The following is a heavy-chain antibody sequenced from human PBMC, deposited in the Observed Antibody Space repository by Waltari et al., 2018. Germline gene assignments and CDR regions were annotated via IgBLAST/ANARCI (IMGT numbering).Heavy chain of an antibody. CDR2: ISSSSSYI. Sequence: EVQLVESGGGLVKPGGSLRFSCEASGFTFSSDSIHWVRQAPGKGLEWVSSISSSSSYIYYADSVKGRFTISRDNAKNSLYLQMNSLRAEDTAVYYCARGYLGYRPGGGGFDYWGQGTLVTVSS. J-gene: IGHJ4*02. D-gene: IGHD5-18*01. CDR3: ARGYLGYRPGGGGFDY. CDR1: GFTFSSDS. V-gene: IGHV3-21*01.